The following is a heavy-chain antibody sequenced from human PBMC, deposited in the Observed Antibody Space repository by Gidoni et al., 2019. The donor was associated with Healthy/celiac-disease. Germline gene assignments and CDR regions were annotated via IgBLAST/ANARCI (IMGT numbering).Heavy chain of an antibody. CDR1: GFTFSSYG. D-gene: IGHD6-6*01. J-gene: IGHJ4*02. Sequence: QVQLVESGGGVVQPGRSLRRSCEASGFTFSSYGMHWFRQAPGKGLEWVAVISYDGSNKYYADSVKGRFTISRDNSKNTLYLQMNSLRAEDTAVYYCAKDLAQLGNYWGQGTLVTVSS. V-gene: IGHV3-30*18. CDR3: AKDLAQLGNY. CDR2: ISYDGSNK.